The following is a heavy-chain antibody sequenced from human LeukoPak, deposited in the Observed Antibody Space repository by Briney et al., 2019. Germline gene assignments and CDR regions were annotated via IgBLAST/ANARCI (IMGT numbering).Heavy chain of an antibody. CDR3: ARATAYSSPTDY. CDR1: GGTFSSYA. Sequence: SCKASGGTFSSYAISWVRQAPGKGLEWVAVISYDGSNKYYADSVKGRFTISRDNSKNTLYLQMNSLRAEDTAVYYCARATAYSSPTDYWGQGTLVTVSS. D-gene: IGHD6-13*01. J-gene: IGHJ4*02. CDR2: ISYDGSNK. V-gene: IGHV3-30-3*01.